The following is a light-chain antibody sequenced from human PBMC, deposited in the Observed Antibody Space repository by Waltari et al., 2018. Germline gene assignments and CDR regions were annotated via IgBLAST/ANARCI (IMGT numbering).Light chain of an antibody. CDR2: DAS. V-gene: IGKV1-5*01. J-gene: IGKJ1*01. CDR1: QSISSW. Sequence: DIQMTQSPSTLSASVGDRVTLTCRASQSISSWLAWYQQKPGKAPKLLIYDASSLESGVPSRFSGRGSGTEFTLTISSLQPDDSATYWCQTYNNYGTFGKGKKVE. CDR3: QTYNNYGT.